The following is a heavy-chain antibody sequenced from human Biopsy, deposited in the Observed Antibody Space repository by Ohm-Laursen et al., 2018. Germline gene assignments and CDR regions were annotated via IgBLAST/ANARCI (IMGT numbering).Heavy chain of an antibody. Sequence: SLRLSCAASGFTFRTYGMHWVRLAPGKGLEWVAVISYDQITKHYADSVRGRFTISRDNSKNTMYLQVNSLRAEDTAVYYCAKDLSVYYYYGIDVWGQGTTVTVSS. V-gene: IGHV3-30*18. CDR1: GFTFRTYG. CDR2: ISYDQITK. D-gene: IGHD5/OR15-5a*01. CDR3: AKDLSVYYYYGIDV. J-gene: IGHJ6*02.